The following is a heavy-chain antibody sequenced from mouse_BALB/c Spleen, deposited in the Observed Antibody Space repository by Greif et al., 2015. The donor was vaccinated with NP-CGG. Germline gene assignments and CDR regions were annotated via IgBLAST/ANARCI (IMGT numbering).Heavy chain of an antibody. Sequence: EVKLVESGAELVKPGASVKLSCTASGFNIKDTYIHWVKQRPEQGLEWIGRIDPANGDTKYDPRFQGKATITTDTSSNTAYLQVSSLTSEDTAVYYCARVRVYAVDYWGQGTSVTVSS. CDR3: ARVRVYAVDY. CDR2: IDPANGDT. CDR1: GFNIKDTY. J-gene: IGHJ4*01. V-gene: IGHV14-3*02.